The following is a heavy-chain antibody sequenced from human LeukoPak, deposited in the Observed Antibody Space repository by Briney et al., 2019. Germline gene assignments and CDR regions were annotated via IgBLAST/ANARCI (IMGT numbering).Heavy chain of an antibody. CDR1: GGTFSSYA. CDR2: IIPIFGTA. CDR3: AREGGGWFDP. V-gene: IGHV1-69*06. D-gene: IGHD3-16*01. J-gene: IGHJ5*02. Sequence: ASVKVSCKASGGTFSSYAISWVRQAPGQGLEWMGGIIPIFGTANYAQKFQGRVTITADKSTSTAHMELSSLRSEDTAVYYCAREGGGWFDPWGQGTLVTVSS.